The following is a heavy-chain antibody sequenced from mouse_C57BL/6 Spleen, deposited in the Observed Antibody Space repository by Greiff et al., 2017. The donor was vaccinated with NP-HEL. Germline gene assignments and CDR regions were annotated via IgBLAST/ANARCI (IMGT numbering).Heavy chain of an antibody. J-gene: IGHJ3*01. Sequence: EVQLVESEGGLVQPGSSMKLSCTASGFTFSDYYMAWVRQVPEKGLEWVANINYDGSSTYYLDSLKSRFIISRDNAKNILYLQMSSLKSEDTATYYCVRGEVTTGGFAYWGQGTLVTVSA. V-gene: IGHV5-16*01. CDR1: GFTFSDYY. CDR3: VRGEVTTGGFAY. CDR2: INYDGSST. D-gene: IGHD1-1*01.